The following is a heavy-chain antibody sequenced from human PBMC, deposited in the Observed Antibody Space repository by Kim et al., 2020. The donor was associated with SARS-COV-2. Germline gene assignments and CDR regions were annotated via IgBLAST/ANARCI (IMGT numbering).Heavy chain of an antibody. Sequence: GESLKISCKGSGYSFTSYWISWVRQMPGKGLEWMGRIDPSDSYTNYSPSFQGHVTISADKSISTAYLQWSSLKASDTAMYYCARHLGKGDIVATIDYWGQGTLVTVSS. V-gene: IGHV5-10-1*01. CDR1: GYSFTSYW. J-gene: IGHJ4*02. CDR2: IDPSDSYT. D-gene: IGHD5-12*01. CDR3: ARHLGKGDIVATIDY.